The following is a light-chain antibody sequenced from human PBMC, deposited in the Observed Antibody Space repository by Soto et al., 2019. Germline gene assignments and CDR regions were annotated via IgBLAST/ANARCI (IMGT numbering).Light chain of an antibody. CDR3: HSRA. CDR1: QTISRW. J-gene: IGKJ5*01. CDR2: DAS. Sequence: DIQLTQTPSTLSASVGDEVTITCRASQTISRWLAWYQQKPGRAPKLLIYDASTLESGVPSRFGGSGSETEFTLTISRLQPDDFATYFCHSRAFGQGTRLEIK. V-gene: IGKV1-5*01.